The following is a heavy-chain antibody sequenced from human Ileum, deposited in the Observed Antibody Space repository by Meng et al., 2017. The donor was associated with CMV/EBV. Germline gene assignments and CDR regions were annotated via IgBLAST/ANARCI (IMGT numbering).Heavy chain of an antibody. CDR2: IHPTGTT. CDR1: GGSLTSYY. Sequence: HVTEPGPRLLPPSATLSLTCTVTGGSLTSYYWTWIRQPAGKGLEWIGRIHPTGTTDDNPSLRSRVSMSLDKSKNQFSLKLTSVTAADTAVYYCARAAARGVPVDLWGQGTLVTVSS. CDR3: ARAAARGVPVDL. V-gene: IGHV4-4*07. D-gene: IGHD3-10*01. J-gene: IGHJ5*02.